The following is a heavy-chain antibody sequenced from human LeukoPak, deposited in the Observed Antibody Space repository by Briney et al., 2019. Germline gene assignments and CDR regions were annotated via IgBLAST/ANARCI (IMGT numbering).Heavy chain of an antibody. CDR2: IIPILGIA. CDR3: ARGRPDYDFWSGPFDY. V-gene: IGHV1-69*02. Sequence: SVKVSCKASGGTFSSYTISWVRQAPGQGLEWMGRIIPILGIANYAQKFQGRVTITADTSTSTAYMELSSLRSEDTAVYYCARGRPDYDFWSGPFDYWGQGTLVTVSS. J-gene: IGHJ4*02. CDR1: GGTFSSYT. D-gene: IGHD3-3*01.